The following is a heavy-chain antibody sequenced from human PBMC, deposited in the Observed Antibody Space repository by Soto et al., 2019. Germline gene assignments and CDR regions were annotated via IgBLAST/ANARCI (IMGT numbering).Heavy chain of an antibody. D-gene: IGHD4-17*01. CDR2: ISAYNGNT. CDR1: GYTFTSYG. Sequence: QVQLVQSGAEVKKPGASVKVSCKASGYTFTSYGISWVRQAPGQGLEWMGWISAYNGNTNYAQKLQGRVTMTTDTSTSIDYMELTTLRSDETAVYYCAGDMATVTQGSVWFDPWGQGTLVTVSS. J-gene: IGHJ5*02. CDR3: AGDMATVTQGSVWFDP. V-gene: IGHV1-18*01.